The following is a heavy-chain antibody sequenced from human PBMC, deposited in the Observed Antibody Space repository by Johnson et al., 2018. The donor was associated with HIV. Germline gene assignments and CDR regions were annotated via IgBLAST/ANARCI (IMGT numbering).Heavy chain of an antibody. J-gene: IGHJ3*02. CDR2: ISYAGSNN. V-gene: IGHV3-30-3*01. Sequence: QVLLVESGGGVVQPGRSLRLSCAASGFTFSSYAMHWVRQAPGKGLAWVAVISYAGSNNYYADSVKGRFTISRDNSKNTLYLQMNSLRAEDTAVYYCAREGAAAGPTDAFDIWGQGTMVTVSS. CDR3: AREGAAAGPTDAFDI. CDR1: GFTFSSYA. D-gene: IGHD6-13*01.